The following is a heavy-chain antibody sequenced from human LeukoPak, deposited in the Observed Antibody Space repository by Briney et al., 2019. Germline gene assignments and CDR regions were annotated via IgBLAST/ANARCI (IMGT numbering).Heavy chain of an antibody. CDR3: AKGPYDYGDYYY. J-gene: IGHJ4*02. CDR1: GFTFSSYG. CDR2: IRYDGSNK. Sequence: PTGGSLGLSCAASGFTFSSYGMHWVRQAPGKGLEWVAFIRYDGSNKYYADSVKCRFTISRDNSRNTLYLQMNSLRAEDTAVYYCAKGPYDYGDYYYWGQGTLVTVSS. V-gene: IGHV3-30*02. D-gene: IGHD4-17*01.